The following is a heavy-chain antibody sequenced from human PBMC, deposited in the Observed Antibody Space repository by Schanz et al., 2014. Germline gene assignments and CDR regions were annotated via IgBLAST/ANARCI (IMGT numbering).Heavy chain of an antibody. V-gene: IGHV3-74*02. CDR3: ARPALWFGDNCFDP. Sequence: ERLVESGGGVVQPGGSLRLSCAASGFSFGTYAMSWVRQAPGKGLLWVSRIKSDGSSTSYADSVKGRFTISRDNAKNTLYLQMSSLRAEDTAVYYCARPALWFGDNCFDPWGQGTLVTVSS. D-gene: IGHD3-10*01. CDR1: GFSFGTYA. CDR2: IKSDGSST. J-gene: IGHJ5*02.